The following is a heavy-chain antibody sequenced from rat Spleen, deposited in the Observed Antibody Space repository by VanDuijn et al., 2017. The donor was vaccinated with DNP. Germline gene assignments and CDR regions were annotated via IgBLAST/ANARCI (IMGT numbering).Heavy chain of an antibody. CDR3: TTRYSAATGGFGY. J-gene: IGHJ3*01. Sequence: EVQLVESGGVPVQPGRSLKISCIASGFIFSNYWMTWIRQAPGKGLEWFASISYEASSTYYGDSVKGRFTIPRDNAKSTLYLQMNSLRSEDTAPYFCTTRYSAATGGFGYCGHGTLVTVSS. V-gene: IGHV5-31*01. CDR2: ISYEASST. CDR1: GFIFSNYW. D-gene: IGHD1-11*01.